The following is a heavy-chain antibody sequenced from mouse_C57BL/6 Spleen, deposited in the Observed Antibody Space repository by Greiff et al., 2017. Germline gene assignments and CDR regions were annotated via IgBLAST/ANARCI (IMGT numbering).Heavy chain of an antibody. CDR1: GYTFTSYW. V-gene: IGHV1-61*01. CDR2: SYPSDRET. J-gene: IGHJ2*01. Sequence: VQRVESGAELVRPGSSVKLSCKASGYTFTSYWMDWVKQRPGQGLEWIGNSYPSDRETHYNQKCKDKARLTVDKCPSTAYMQLSSLTSEDSAVYYCARLPLDYWGQGTTLTVSA. CDR3: ARLPLDY.